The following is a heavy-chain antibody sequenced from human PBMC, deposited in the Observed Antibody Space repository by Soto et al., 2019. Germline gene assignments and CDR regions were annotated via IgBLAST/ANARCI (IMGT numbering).Heavy chain of an antibody. Sequence: PSETLSLTCTVSGGSISSGGYYWSWIRQHPGKGLEWIGYIYYSGSTYYNPSLRSRVTISVDTSKNQFSLKLSSVTAVDTAVYYCARDRRYSSGWYLPYGMDVWGQGTTVTVSS. J-gene: IGHJ6*02. CDR3: ARDRRYSSGWYLPYGMDV. V-gene: IGHV4-31*03. CDR1: GGSISSGGYY. D-gene: IGHD6-19*01. CDR2: IYYSGST.